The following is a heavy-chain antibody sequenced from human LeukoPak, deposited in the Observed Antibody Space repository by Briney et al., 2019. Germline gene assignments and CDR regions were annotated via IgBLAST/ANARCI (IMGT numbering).Heavy chain of an antibody. V-gene: IGHV3-21*01. CDR2: ISSSSSYI. CDR3: ASEDYDSSGVLDY. Sequence: GGTLRLSCAASGFTFSSYSMNWVRQAPGKGMEWVSSISSSSSYIYYADSVKGRFTISRDNAKNSLYLQMNSLRAEDTVVYYCASEDYDSSGVLDYWGQGTLVTVSS. CDR1: GFTFSSYS. D-gene: IGHD3-22*01. J-gene: IGHJ4*02.